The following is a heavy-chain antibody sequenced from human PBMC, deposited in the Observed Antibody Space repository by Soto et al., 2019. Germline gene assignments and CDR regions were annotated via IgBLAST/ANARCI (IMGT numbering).Heavy chain of an antibody. J-gene: IGHJ4*02. CDR1: GFTFSSYA. CDR2: ISYDGSNK. Sequence: QVQLVESGGGVVQPGRSLRLSCAASGFTFSSYAMHWVRQAPGKGLEWVAVISYDGSNKYYADSVKGRFTISRDNSKNTVYLQMNSLRAEDTAVYYCARDDYWGQGTLVTVSS. CDR3: ARDDY. V-gene: IGHV3-30-3*01.